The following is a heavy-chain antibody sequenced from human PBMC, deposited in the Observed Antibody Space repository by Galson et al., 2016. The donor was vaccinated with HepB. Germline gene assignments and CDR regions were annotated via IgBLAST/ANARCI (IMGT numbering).Heavy chain of an antibody. CDR2: ISWNSGSI. V-gene: IGHV3-9*01. CDR3: AKEMTTMVRGVMHY. Sequence: SLRLSCAASGFTFDDYAMHWVRQAPGKGLEWVSGISWNSGSIGYADSVKGRFTISRDNAKNSLYLQMNSLRAGDTALYYCAKEMTTMVRGVMHYWGQGTLVTVSS. D-gene: IGHD3-10*01. CDR1: GFTFDDYA. J-gene: IGHJ4*02.